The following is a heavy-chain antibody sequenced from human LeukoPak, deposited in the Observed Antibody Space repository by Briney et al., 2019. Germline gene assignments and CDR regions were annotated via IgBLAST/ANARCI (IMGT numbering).Heavy chain of an antibody. CDR3: ARVGTLGYCSGGSCPKKRNWFDP. CDR1: GGSISTYY. Sequence: PSETLSLTCTLSGGSISTYYWSWIRQPPGKGLEWIGYIYHSGSTNYNPPLKSRVTISVDTSKNQFSLKLSSVTAADTAVYYCARVGTLGYCSGGSCPKKRNWFDPWGQGTLVTVSS. CDR2: IYHSGST. V-gene: IGHV4-59*12. J-gene: IGHJ5*02. D-gene: IGHD2-15*01.